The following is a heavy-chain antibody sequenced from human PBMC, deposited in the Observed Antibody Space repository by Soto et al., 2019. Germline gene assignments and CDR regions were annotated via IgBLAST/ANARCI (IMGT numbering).Heavy chain of an antibody. CDR2: INANSGNT. Sequence: ASVKVSCKAAGYTLTNYAMHWVRQAPGQGLEWMGWINANSGNTKYSQKFQGRVTMTRDTSTSTAYMELSSLRSEDTAVYYCASHYDSSGYYYRGLDYWGQGTLVTVSS. V-gene: IGHV1-3*01. CDR1: GYTLTNYA. J-gene: IGHJ4*02. D-gene: IGHD3-22*01. CDR3: ASHYDSSGYYYRGLDY.